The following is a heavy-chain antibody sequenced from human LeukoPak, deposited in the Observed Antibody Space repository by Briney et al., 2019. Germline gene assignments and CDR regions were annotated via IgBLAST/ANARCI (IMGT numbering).Heavy chain of an antibody. V-gene: IGHV1-18*01. CDR1: GYTFTSYD. J-gene: IGHJ4*02. D-gene: IGHD6-13*01. CDR2: ISAYNGNT. Sequence: ASVKVSCKAPGYTFTSYDINWVRQAPGQGLEWMGWISAYNGNTNYAQKLQGRVTMTTDTSTSTAYMELRSLRSDDTAVYYCARGLRAEIAAAGHYWGQGTLVTVSS. CDR3: ARGLRAEIAAAGHY.